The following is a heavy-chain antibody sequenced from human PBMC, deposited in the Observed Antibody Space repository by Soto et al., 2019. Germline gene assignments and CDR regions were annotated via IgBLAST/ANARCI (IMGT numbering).Heavy chain of an antibody. CDR2: MNPNSGNT. Sequence: ASVKGSCKASGYTFTSYDINWVRQATGQGLEWMGWMNPNSGNTGYAQKFQGRVTMTRNTSISTAYMELSSLRSEDTAVYYCASARIVATILFDYWGQGTLVTXS. CDR1: GYTFTSYD. J-gene: IGHJ4*02. D-gene: IGHD5-12*01. V-gene: IGHV1-8*01. CDR3: ASARIVATILFDY.